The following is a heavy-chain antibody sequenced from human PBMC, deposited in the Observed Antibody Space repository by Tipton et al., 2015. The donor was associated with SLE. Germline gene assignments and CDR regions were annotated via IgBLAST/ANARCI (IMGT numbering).Heavy chain of an antibody. D-gene: IGHD3-22*01. V-gene: IGHV4-38-2*01. CDR1: GFTFSSYA. CDR3: ARAFRYYYDSSGYYGDLFDY. J-gene: IGHJ4*02. Sequence: LRLSCAASGFTFSSYAMSWVRQPPGKGLEWIGTTYYSGSTYYSPSPKSRVTISVDTSKNQFSLKLSSVTAADTAVYYCARAFRYYYDSSGYYGDLFDYWGQGTLVTVSS. CDR2: TYYSGST.